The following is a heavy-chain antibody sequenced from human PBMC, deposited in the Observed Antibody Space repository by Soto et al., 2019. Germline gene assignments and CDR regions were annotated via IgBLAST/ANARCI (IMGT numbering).Heavy chain of an antibody. CDR2: ISYDGSNK. V-gene: IGHV3-30-3*01. CDR1: GFTFSSYA. CDR3: ARGRGSGRDLMSYYYGMDV. Sequence: GGSLRLSCAASGFTFSSYAMHWVRQAPGKGLKWVAVISYDGSNKYYADSVKGRFTISRDNSKNTLYLQMNSLRAEDTAVYYCARGRGSGRDLMSYYYGMDVWGQGTTVTVSS. D-gene: IGHD3-10*01. J-gene: IGHJ6*02.